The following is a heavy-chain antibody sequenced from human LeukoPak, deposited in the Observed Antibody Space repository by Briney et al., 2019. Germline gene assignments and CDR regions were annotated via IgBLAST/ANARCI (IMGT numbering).Heavy chain of an antibody. V-gene: IGHV4-4*07. CDR2: IYTSGST. D-gene: IGHD3-10*01. J-gene: IGHJ5*02. CDR1: GGSISSYY. CDR3: ASHVLLWFGESEKLYNWFDP. Sequence: SETLFLTCTVSGGSISSYYWSWIRQPAGKGLEWIGRIYTSGSTNYNPSLKSRVTISVDTSKNQFSLKLSSVTAADTAVYYCASHVLLWFGESEKLYNWFDPWGQGTLVTVSS.